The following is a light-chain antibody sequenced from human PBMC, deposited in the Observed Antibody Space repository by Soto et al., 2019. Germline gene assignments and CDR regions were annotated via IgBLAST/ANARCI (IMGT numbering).Light chain of an antibody. CDR1: SSDVGAYNY. Sequence: QSVLTQPPSASGSPGQSVTISCTGTSSDVGAYNYVSWYQQHPGKAPKLMIYEVSKRPSGVPDRFSGSKSGNTASLTVSGLQAEDEADYYCSSSVSGSPFDVLFGGGTKVTVL. V-gene: IGLV2-8*01. J-gene: IGLJ3*02. CDR3: SSSVSGSPFDVL. CDR2: EVS.